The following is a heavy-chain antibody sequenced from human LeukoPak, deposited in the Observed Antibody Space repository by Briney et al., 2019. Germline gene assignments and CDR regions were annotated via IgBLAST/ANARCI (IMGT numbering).Heavy chain of an antibody. CDR1: GGSISSYY. CDR3: ARARGSGYYLGNWFDP. V-gene: IGHV4-4*07. J-gene: IGHJ5*02. Sequence: NPSETLSLTCTVSGGSISSYYWSWIRQPAGKGLEGIGRIYTSGSTNYNPSLKSRVTMSVDTSKNQFSLKLSSVTAADTAVYYCARARGSGYYLGNWFDPWGQGTLVTVSS. D-gene: IGHD3-3*01. CDR2: IYTSGST.